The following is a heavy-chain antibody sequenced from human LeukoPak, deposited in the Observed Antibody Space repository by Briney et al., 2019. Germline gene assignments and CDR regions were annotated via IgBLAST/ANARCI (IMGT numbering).Heavy chain of an antibody. V-gene: IGHV4-34*01. CDR3: ARGRYYYGSGRQRNFDY. J-gene: IGHJ4*02. CDR2: INHSGST. CDR1: GGSFSGYY. Sequence: SETLPLTCAVYGGSFSGYYWSWIRQPPGKGLEWIGEINHSGSTNYNPSLKSRVTISVDTSKNQFSLKLSSVTAADTAVYYCARGRYYYGSGRQRNFDYWGQGTLVTVSS. D-gene: IGHD3-10*01.